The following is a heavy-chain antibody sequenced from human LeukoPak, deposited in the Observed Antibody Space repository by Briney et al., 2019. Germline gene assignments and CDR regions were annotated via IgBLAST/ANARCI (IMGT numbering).Heavy chain of an antibody. J-gene: IGHJ5*02. Sequence: SETLSLTCTVSGGSISSYYWSWIRQPPGKGLEWIGYIYYSGSTNYNPSLKSRVTISVDTSKNQLSLKLSSVTAADTAVYYCARLLEDCSGGSCYSPVDPWGQGTLVTVSS. D-gene: IGHD2-15*01. CDR2: IYYSGST. CDR1: GGSISSYY. CDR3: ARLLEDCSGGSCYSPVDP. V-gene: IGHV4-59*01.